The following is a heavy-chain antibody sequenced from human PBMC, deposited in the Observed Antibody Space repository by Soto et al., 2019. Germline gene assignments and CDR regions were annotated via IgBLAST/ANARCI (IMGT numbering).Heavy chain of an antibody. CDR2: IYWDDDK. J-gene: IGHJ3*02. CDR3: AHRPRATNAFDI. CDR1: GFSLSTSGVG. V-gene: IGHV2-5*02. Sequence: QITLKESGPPLVKPTQTLTLTCTFSGFSLSTSGVGVGWIRQPPGKALEWLALIYWDDDKRYSPSLKSRLTNTKDTAKNQVVLTMTNMEPVDTATYYCAHRPRATNAFDIWGQGTMVTVSS. D-gene: IGHD1-26*01.